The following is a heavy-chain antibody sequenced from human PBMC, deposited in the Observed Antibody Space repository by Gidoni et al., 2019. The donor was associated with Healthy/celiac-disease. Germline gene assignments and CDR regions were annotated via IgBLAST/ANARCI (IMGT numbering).Heavy chain of an antibody. CDR2: ISSSSSTI. D-gene: IGHD3-22*01. J-gene: IGHJ3*02. CDR3: ARLSPPRMIVEVDDAFDI. CDR1: GFTFSSYG. V-gene: IGHV3-48*02. Sequence: EVQLVESGGGLVQQGGSLRLSCAASGFTFSSYGLNWVRQAPGKGLEWVSYISSSSSTIYYADSVKGRFTISRDNAKNSLYLQMNSLRDEDTAVYYCARLSPPRMIVEVDDAFDIWGQGTMVTVSS.